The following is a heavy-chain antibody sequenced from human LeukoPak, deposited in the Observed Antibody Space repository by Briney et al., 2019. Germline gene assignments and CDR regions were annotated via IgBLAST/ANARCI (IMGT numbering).Heavy chain of an antibody. CDR1: GFTFSSYS. CDR3: ARVFGSGSPLDY. Sequence: GGSLRLSCAASGFTFSSYSMNWVRQAPGKGLEWVSSISSSSYIYYADSVKGRFTISRDNAKNSLYLQMNSLRAEDTAVYYCARVFGSGSPLDYWGQGTLVTVSS. CDR2: ISSSSYI. D-gene: IGHD3-10*01. J-gene: IGHJ4*02. V-gene: IGHV3-21*01.